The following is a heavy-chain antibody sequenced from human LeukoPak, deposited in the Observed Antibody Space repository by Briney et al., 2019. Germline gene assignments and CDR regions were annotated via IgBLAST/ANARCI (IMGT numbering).Heavy chain of an antibody. D-gene: IGHD5-12*01. CDR2: IYYSGST. CDR1: GGSISSYY. Sequence: PSETLSLTCTVSGGSISSYYWSWIRQPPGKGLEWIGYIYYSGSTNYNPSLKSRVTISVDTSKNQFSLKLSSVTAADTAVYYCASLLSGHFDYWGQGTLVTVSS. CDR3: ASLLSGHFDY. V-gene: IGHV4-59*01. J-gene: IGHJ4*02.